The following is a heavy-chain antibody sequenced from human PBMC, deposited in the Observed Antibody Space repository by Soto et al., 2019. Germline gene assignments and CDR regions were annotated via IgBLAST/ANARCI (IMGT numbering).Heavy chain of an antibody. Sequence: PSETLSLTCSVSGASISNYYWSWIRQPPGKGLEWLGYIYHSGTTSYNPSLQSRVTISLDTSKNQFSLKLTSATAADTAVYYCERHLNYTYFDYWGQGTLVTVSS. V-gene: IGHV4-59*01. D-gene: IGHD3-10*01. CDR3: ERHLNYTYFDY. CDR2: IYHSGTT. CDR1: GASISNYY. J-gene: IGHJ4*02.